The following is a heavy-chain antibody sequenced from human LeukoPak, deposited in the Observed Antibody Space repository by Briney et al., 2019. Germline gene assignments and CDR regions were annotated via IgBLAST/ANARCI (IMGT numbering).Heavy chain of an antibody. CDR2: ISKSGDST. J-gene: IGHJ3*02. CDR1: GFSFSSYA. D-gene: IGHD6-19*01. Sequence: GGSLRLSCAASGFSFSSYAMSWVRQAPGKGLEWVSAISKSGDSTFYADSVKGRFTISRDNSRNTLYVQMNSLRAEDTAVYYCAKDQGYSSAWYSRDGFDMWGQGTMVTVSS. CDR3: AKDQGYSSAWYSRDGFDM. V-gene: IGHV3-23*01.